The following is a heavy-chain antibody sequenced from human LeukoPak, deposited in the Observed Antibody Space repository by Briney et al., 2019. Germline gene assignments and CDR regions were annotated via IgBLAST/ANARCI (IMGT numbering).Heavy chain of an antibody. V-gene: IGHV1-69*13. J-gene: IGHJ3*02. Sequence: ASVKVSCKASGGTFSSYAISWVRQAPGQGLEWMGGIIPIFGTANYAQKFQGRVTIAADESTSTAYMELSSLRSEDTAVYYCAPVGTDNAFDIWGQGTMVTVSS. CDR1: GGTFSSYA. CDR2: IIPIFGTA. D-gene: IGHD5-12*01. CDR3: APVGTDNAFDI.